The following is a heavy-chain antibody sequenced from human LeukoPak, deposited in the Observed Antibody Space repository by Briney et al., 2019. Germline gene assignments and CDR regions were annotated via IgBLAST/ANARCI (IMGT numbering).Heavy chain of an antibody. V-gene: IGHV3-9*01. Sequence: GRSLRLSCAASGFTFDDYAMHWVRQAPGEGLEWVSGISWNSGSIGHADSVKGRFTISRDNAKNSLYLQMNSLRAEDTALYYCAKSGSGYSPFDYWGQGTLVTVSS. D-gene: IGHD3-10*01. CDR2: ISWNSGSI. J-gene: IGHJ4*02. CDR1: GFTFDDYA. CDR3: AKSGSGYSPFDY.